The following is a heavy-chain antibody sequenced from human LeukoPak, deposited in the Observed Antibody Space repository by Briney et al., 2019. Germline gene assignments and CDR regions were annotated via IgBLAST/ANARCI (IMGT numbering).Heavy chain of an antibody. J-gene: IGHJ4*02. CDR1: GGSISSYY. Sequence: SETLSLTCTVSGGSISSYYWSWIRQPPGKGLEWIGYIYYSGSTNYNPSLKSRVTISVDTSEKQFSLKLGSVTAADTAVYYWSRHPGYCSGGSCYRGGGDYWGQGTLVTVSS. CDR2: IYYSGST. D-gene: IGHD2-15*01. V-gene: IGHV4-59*08. CDR3: SRHPGYCSGGSCYRGGGDY.